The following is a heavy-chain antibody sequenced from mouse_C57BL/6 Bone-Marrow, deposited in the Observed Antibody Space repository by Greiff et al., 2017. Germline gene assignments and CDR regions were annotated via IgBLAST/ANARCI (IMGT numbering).Heavy chain of an antibody. CDR1: GYAFSSSW. D-gene: IGHD1-1*01. V-gene: IGHV1-82*01. CDR3: ARCPLLLRCYFDV. CDR2: IYPGDGDT. J-gene: IGHJ1*03. Sequence: QVQLQQSGPELVKPGASVKISCKASGYAFSSSWMNWVKQRPGKGLEWIGRIYPGDGDTNYNGKFKGKATLTADKSSSTAYMRLSSLTSEDSAVYFCARCPLLLRCYFDVWGTGTTVTVSS.